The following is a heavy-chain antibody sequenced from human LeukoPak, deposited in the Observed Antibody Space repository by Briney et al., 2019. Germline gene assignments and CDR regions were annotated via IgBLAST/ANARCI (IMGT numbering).Heavy chain of an antibody. CDR2: ISWNSGSI. CDR3: ESSGSPWDY. D-gene: IGHD1-26*01. V-gene: IGHV3-9*01. CDR1: GFTFDDYA. J-gene: IGHJ4*02. Sequence: LSGGSLRLSCAASGFTFDDYAMHWVRQAPGKGLEWVSGISWNSGSIGYADSVKGRFTISRDNAKNSLYLQMNSLRAEDTALYYCESSGSPWDYWGQGTLVTVSS.